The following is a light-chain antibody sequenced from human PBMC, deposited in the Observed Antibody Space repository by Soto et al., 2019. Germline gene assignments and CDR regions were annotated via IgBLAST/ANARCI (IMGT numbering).Light chain of an antibody. CDR2: GAS. Sequence: EIVMTQSPATLSVSPGERATLSCRASQSVSSNLAWSQQKPGQAPRLLIYGASTRATGIPARFSGSGSGTEFTLTISSLQSEDFAVYYGQQYNNWPRTFGQGTKLEIK. CDR3: QQYNNWPRT. J-gene: IGKJ2*01. CDR1: QSVSSN. V-gene: IGKV3-15*01.